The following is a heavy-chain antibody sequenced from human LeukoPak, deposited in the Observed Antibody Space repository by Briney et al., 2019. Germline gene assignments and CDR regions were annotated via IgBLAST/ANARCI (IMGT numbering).Heavy chain of an antibody. J-gene: IGHJ4*02. Sequence: GGSLRLSCAASGFTFSSYAMNWVRQAPGKGLEFISHISNGGGSNYVDSVKGRFTVSRDNNKNSLFLEMNSLSAEDTAVYYCVRGGLLEYWGQGTLVTVSS. D-gene: IGHD1-1*01. CDR1: GFTFSSYA. CDR2: ISNGGGS. V-gene: IGHV3-48*01. CDR3: VRGGLLEY.